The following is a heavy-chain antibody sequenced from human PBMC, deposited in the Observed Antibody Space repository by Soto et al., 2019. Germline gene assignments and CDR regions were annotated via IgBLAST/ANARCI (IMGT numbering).Heavy chain of an antibody. J-gene: IGHJ4*02. CDR2: ISGSGGST. CDR1: GFTVSSYV. D-gene: IGHD6-6*01. CDR3: AKGVAARLFDY. Sequence: PGGSLRLSCAASGFTVSSYVMSWVRQAPGKGLEWVSAISGSGGSTYYADSVKGRFTISRDNSKNTLYLQVNSLRAEDTAVYYCAKGVAARLFDYWGQGTLVTVSS. V-gene: IGHV3-23*01.